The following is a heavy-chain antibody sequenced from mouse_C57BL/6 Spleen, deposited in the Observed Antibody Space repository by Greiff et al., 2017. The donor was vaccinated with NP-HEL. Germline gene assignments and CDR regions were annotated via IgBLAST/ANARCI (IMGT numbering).Heavy chain of an antibody. Sequence: EVKVVESGGGLVKPGGSLKLSCAASGFTFSSYAMSWVRQTPEKRLEWVATISDGGSYTYYPDNVKGRFTISRDNAKNNLYVQMSHRKSEDTAMYYCARAPEGYYCDYWGQGTTLTVSS. CDR1: GFTFSSYA. V-gene: IGHV5-4*03. CDR3: ARAPEGYYCDY. J-gene: IGHJ2*01. CDR2: ISDGGSYT.